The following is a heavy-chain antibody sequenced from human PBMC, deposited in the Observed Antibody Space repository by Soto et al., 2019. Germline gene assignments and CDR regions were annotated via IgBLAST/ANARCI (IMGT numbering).Heavy chain of an antibody. CDR2: INHSGST. D-gene: IGHD5-18*01. V-gene: IGHV4-34*01. CDR1: GGSFSGYY. J-gene: IGHJ4*02. CDR3: ARTGWGYSYGYDY. Sequence: SETLSLTCAVYGGSFSGYYWSWIRQPPGKGLEWIGEINHSGSTNYNPSLKSRVKISVDTSKNKFSLKLRSVTAADTAVYYCARTGWGYSYGYDYWGQGTMVTGS.